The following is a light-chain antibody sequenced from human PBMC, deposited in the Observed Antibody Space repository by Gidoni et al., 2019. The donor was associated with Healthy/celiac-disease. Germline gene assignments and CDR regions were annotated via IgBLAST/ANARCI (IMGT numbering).Light chain of an antibody. V-gene: IGLV1-40*01. CDR2: GNS. Sequence: QSVPTQPPSVSGAPGQRVTIPCTGSSANIGAGYDVHWYQQLPGTAPKLLIYGNSNRPSGVPDRFSGSKSGTSASLAITGLQAEDEADYYCQSYDSSLSWVFGGGTKLTVL. CDR1: SANIGAGYD. CDR3: QSYDSSLSWV. J-gene: IGLJ3*02.